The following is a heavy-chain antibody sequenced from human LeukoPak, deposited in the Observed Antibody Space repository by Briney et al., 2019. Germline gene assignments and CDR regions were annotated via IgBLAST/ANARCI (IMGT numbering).Heavy chain of an antibody. CDR1: GFTFSSYG. D-gene: IGHD4-17*01. CDR3: AKLDYGGAFDI. CDR2: ISYDGSNK. V-gene: IGHV3-30*18. J-gene: IGHJ3*02. Sequence: PGRSLRLSCAASGFTFSSYGMHWVRQAPGKGLEWVAVISYDGSNKYYADSVKGRFTISRDNSKNTLYLQMNSLRAEDTAVYYCAKLDYGGAFDIWGQGTMVTVSS.